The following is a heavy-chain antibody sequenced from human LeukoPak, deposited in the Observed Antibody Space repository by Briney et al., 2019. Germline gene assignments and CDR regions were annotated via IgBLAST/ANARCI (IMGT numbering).Heavy chain of an antibody. V-gene: IGHV3-30*02. CDR1: GFTFSSYG. CDR2: IRYDGNNK. CDR3: AKDTHGYNPGPFDY. J-gene: IGHJ4*02. D-gene: IGHD5-24*01. Sequence: GGSLRLSCAASGFTFSSYGMHWVRQAPGKGLEWVAFIRYDGNNKYYADSVKGRFTISRDNSKSTLYLQMNSLRAEDTAVYYCAKDTHGYNPGPFDYWGQGTLVTVSS.